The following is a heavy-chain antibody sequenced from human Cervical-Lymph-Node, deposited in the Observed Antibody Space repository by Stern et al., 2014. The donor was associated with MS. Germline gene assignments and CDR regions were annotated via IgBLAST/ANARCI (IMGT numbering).Heavy chain of an antibody. CDR2: IFPRDSNT. J-gene: IGHJ4*02. V-gene: IGHV5-51*03. CDR3: ARSPATPSGYDRFDY. Sequence: QLVQSRAEVKKPGESLKISCEASGYLFDDYWIGWVRQMSGRGLELVAIIFPRDSNTRYSPSVQGQVTISADKSISTAYLQWCSLKPPDPAIYYCARSPATPSGYDRFDYWGQGALVTVSS. D-gene: IGHD5-12*01. CDR1: GYLFDDYW.